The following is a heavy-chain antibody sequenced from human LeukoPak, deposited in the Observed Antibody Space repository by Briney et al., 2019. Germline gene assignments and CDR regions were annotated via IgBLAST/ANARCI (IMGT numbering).Heavy chain of an antibody. D-gene: IGHD4-11*01. J-gene: IGHJ5*02. CDR2: ISYDGSNK. Sequence: GGSLRLSCAASGFTFSSYGMHWVRQAPGKGLEWVAVISYDGSNKYYADSVKGRFTISRDNSKNTLYLQMSTLRAEDTAVYYCAKAGRNYHNWLDPWGQGTLVTVSS. CDR1: GFTFSSYG. V-gene: IGHV3-30*18. CDR3: AKAGRNYHNWLDP.